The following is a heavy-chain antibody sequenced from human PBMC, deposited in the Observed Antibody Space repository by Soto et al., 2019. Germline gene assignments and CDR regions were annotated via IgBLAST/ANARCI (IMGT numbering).Heavy chain of an antibody. CDR1: GFTFSSYA. V-gene: IGHV3-30-3*01. J-gene: IGHJ3*02. Sequence: GGSLRLSCAASGFTFSSYAMHWVRQAPGKGLEWVAVISYDGSNKYYADSVKGRFTISRDNSKNTLYLQMNSLRAEDTAVYYCARDPERGYSGWGAFGIWGQGTMVTVSS. D-gene: IGHD5-12*01. CDR3: ARDPERGYSGWGAFGI. CDR2: ISYDGSNK.